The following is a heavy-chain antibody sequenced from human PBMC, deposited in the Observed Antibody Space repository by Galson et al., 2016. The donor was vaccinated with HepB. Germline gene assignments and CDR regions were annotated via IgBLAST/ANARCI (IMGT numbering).Heavy chain of an antibody. D-gene: IGHD4-17*01. J-gene: IGHJ6*03. V-gene: IGHV3-21*01. Sequence: SLRLSCAASGFTFSNYNINWVRQAPGKGLEWVSSISSSSTYIYYADSVKGRFTISRDNAKNSLYLEMNSLRAADTAVYYCARGDNPDYGDYASAYYYMDVWGKGTTVTVSS. CDR3: ARGDNPDYGDYASAYYYMDV. CDR1: GFTFSNYN. CDR2: ISSSSTYI.